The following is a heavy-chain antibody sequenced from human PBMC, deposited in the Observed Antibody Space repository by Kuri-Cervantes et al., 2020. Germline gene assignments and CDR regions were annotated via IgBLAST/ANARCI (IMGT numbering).Heavy chain of an antibody. V-gene: IGHV1-46*01. D-gene: IGHD4-17*01. CDR3: ARGTTVTTRSLYYYYGMDV. Sequence: ASVKVSCKASGYTFTSYYMHWVRQAPGQGLEWMGIIDPSGGSTSYAQKFQGRVTMTRDTSTSTVYMELSSLRSEDTAVYYCARGTTVTTRSLYYYYGMDVWGQGTTVTVSS. J-gene: IGHJ6*02. CDR1: GYTFTSYY. CDR2: IDPSGGST.